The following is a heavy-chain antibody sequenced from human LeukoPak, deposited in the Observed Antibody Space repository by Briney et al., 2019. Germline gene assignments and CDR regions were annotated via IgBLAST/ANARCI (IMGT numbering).Heavy chain of an antibody. D-gene: IGHD4-17*01. Sequence: ASVKVSCKTSGYTFIGYYMNWVRQAPGQGLEWMGWINPNSGGTNYAQNFQGRVTMTRDTSISTAYMELSRLRSDDTAVYYCARDSEYGDSFDYWGQGTLVTVSS. V-gene: IGHV1-2*02. CDR2: INPNSGGT. CDR1: GYTFIGYY. CDR3: ARDSEYGDSFDY. J-gene: IGHJ4*02.